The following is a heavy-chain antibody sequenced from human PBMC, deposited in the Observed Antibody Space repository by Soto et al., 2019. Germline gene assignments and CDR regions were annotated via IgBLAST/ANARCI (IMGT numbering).Heavy chain of an antibody. CDR2: ISYDEINK. J-gene: IGHJ1*01. CDR3: AKGVVVTATYFHH. V-gene: IGHV3-30*18. CDR1: GFTFSTYG. D-gene: IGHD2-21*02. Sequence: GGSLRLSCAASGFTFSTYGMHWVRQAPGKGLEWVAVISYDEINKYYADSVKGRFTISRDNSKNTLYLQMNSLGPEDTALYYCAKGVVVTATYFHHWGQGTLVTVSS.